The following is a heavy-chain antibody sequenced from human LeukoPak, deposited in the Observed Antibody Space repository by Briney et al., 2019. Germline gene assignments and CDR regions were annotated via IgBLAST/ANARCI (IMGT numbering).Heavy chain of an antibody. V-gene: IGHV4-59*08. CDR3: ATNPGGFCSSGDCYGEAP. Sequence: SETLSLTCTASGGSISSYCWSWIRRPPGKGLEWLGYMCYSGSTNYNPSLKSRVTMSVDYNPSLKSRVTMSGDTSKNQFSLNLSSVTAADTAVYYCATNPGGFCSSGDCYGEAPWGQGTLVTVSS. CDR1: GGSISSYC. J-gene: IGHJ5*02. CDR2: MCYSGST. D-gene: IGHD2-15*01.